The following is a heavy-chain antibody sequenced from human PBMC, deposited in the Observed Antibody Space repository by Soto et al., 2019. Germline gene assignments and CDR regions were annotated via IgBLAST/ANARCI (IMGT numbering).Heavy chain of an antibody. CDR2: IFHTGHT. Sequence: QVHLQESGPGLVRPSGTLSLTCAVSGGSISSNDWWSWVRQTPGKGLEWVGEIFHTGHTNYNPSLKSRVIVSVDASKNLFSLQLTSVTAADTAVYYCARASGAFRRFDSWGQGTLLTVSS. CDR1: GGSISSNDW. J-gene: IGHJ5*01. V-gene: IGHV4-4*02. CDR3: ARASGAFRRFDS. D-gene: IGHD3-10*01.